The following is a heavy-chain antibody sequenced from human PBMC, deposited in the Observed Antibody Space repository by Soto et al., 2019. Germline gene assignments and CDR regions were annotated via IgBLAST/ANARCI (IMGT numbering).Heavy chain of an antibody. J-gene: IGHJ4*02. D-gene: IGHD2-2*01. CDR3: AKYCSSTSCDRYFDY. CDR2: ISPYNGDT. CDR1: GYSFTNYD. V-gene: IGHV1-18*01. Sequence: ASVKVSCKASGYSFTNYDISWVRQAPGQGLEWMGWISPYNGDTNYAQKLQGRVTMTTDTSTSTAYMELRSLRSDDTAVYYCAKYCSSTSCDRYFDYWGQGTCVTVSS.